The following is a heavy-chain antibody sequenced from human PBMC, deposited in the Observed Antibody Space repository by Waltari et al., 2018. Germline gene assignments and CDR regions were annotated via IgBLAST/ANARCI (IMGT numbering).Heavy chain of an antibody. CDR1: GFTFSSYS. Sequence: QVQLVESGGGVVQPGRSLRLSCAASGFTFSSYSIHWVRQPPGKGPEWVAVISYDGSSQYYTDSVKGRFTISRDNSKNTLYLEMNSLRPEDTGVYYCARGQEMATIMTSFDHWGQGTLVTVSS. CDR2: ISYDGSSQ. CDR3: ARGQEMATIMTSFDH. J-gene: IGHJ4*02. V-gene: IGHV3-30-3*01. D-gene: IGHD5-12*01.